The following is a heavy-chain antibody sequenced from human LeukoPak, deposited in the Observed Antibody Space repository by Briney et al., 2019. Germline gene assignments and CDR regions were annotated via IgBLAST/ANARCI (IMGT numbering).Heavy chain of an antibody. Sequence: GGSLRLSCAASAFTVSSNYMSWVRQAPGKGLEWVLVIYSGGSTYYADSVKGRFTISRDNYKNTLYLQMNSLRAEDTAVYYCARSHMSRGGGSCYIDYWGQGTLVTVSS. CDR1: AFTVSSNY. V-gene: IGHV3-53*01. D-gene: IGHD2-15*01. CDR3: ARSHMSRGGGSCYIDY. J-gene: IGHJ4*02. CDR2: IYSGGST.